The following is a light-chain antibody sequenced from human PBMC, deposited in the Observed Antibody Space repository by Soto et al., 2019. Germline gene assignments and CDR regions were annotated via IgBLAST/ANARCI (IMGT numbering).Light chain of an antibody. J-gene: IGLJ1*01. CDR3: SSYPSSSTFV. V-gene: IGLV2-14*01. CDR2: EVS. CDR1: SSDLGSYDF. Sequence: QSALTQPASVSGSPGQSITISCTGTSSDLGSYDFVSWYQQYPGKAPQLIIYEVSYRPSGASNRFSGSKSGNTASLTISGLQADDDADYYCSSYPSSSTFVFGTGPMVTVL.